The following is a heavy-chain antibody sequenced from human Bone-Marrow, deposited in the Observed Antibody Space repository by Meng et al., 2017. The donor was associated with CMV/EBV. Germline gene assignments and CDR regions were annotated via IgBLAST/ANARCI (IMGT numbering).Heavy chain of an antibody. V-gene: IGHV1-69*05. CDR3: ASPRVLSRLSTKRYYYYGMDV. D-gene: IGHD5/OR15-5a*01. Sequence: SVKVSCKASGGTFSSYAISWVRQAPGQGLEWMGGIIPIFGTANYAQKFQSRVTITTDESTSTAYMELSSLRSEDTAVYYCASPRVLSRLSTKRYYYYGMDVWGQGTTVTVSS. CDR1: GGTFSSYA. J-gene: IGHJ6*02. CDR2: IIPIFGTA.